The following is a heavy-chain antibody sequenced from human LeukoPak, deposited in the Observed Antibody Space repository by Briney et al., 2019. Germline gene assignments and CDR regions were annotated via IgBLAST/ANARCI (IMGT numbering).Heavy chain of an antibody. J-gene: IGHJ4*02. CDR2: IYYIGST. Sequence: SETLSLTCTVSGGSISSYYWSWIRQPPGKGLEWIGYIYYIGSTNYNPSLKSRVTISVDTSNNQFSLKLNSVTAADTAVYYCARGPLDYYGSGSYYNWGQGTLVTVSS. D-gene: IGHD3-10*01. CDR3: ARGPLDYYGSGSYYN. V-gene: IGHV4-59*01. CDR1: GGSISSYY.